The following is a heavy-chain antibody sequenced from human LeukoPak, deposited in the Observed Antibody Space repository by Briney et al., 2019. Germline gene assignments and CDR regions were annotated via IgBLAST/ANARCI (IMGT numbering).Heavy chain of an antibody. CDR1: GYAFTGYY. J-gene: IGHJ4*02. CDR2: INPNSGGT. CDR3: AREKYDGKGWDS. V-gene: IGHV1-2*06. D-gene: IGHD4-23*01. Sequence: ASVKVSCKASGYAFTGYYIHWVRQAPGQGLEWMGRINPNSGGTNYAQNFQGRVTMTRDTSISTAYMELTRLRSDDTAVYYCAREKYDGKGWDSWGKGTLVTVSS.